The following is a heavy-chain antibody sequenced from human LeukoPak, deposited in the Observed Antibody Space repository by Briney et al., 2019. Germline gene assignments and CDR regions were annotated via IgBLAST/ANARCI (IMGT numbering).Heavy chain of an antibody. D-gene: IGHD4-23*01. J-gene: IGHJ4*02. CDR1: DVSIRSFY. CDR2: ISYSGST. CDR3: ARHVMVATNIDY. Sequence: SETLSLTCTVSDVSIRSFYWSWIRQPPGKGLEWIGFISYSGSTYYNPSLKSRATISVNTSKNQFSLKLISVTAADTAVYYCARHVMVATNIDYWGQGTLVTVSS. V-gene: IGHV4-59*08.